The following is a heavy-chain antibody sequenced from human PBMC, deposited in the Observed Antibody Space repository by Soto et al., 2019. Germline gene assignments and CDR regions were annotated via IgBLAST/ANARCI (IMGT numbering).Heavy chain of an antibody. Sequence: PSETLSLTCTVSGVSISNSSYYWGWIRRPPGKGLEWIGTIYYSGITYCNPSLKSRVTISVDTSKNQLSLKLTSVTAADTAVYYCARHGSNWGQGTLVTVSS. CDR3: ARHGSN. CDR1: GVSISNSSYY. J-gene: IGHJ4*02. CDR2: IYYSGIT. V-gene: IGHV4-39*01.